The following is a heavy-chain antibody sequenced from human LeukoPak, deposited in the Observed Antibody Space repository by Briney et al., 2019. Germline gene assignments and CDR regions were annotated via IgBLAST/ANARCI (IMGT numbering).Heavy chain of an antibody. CDR2: MNPNSGNT. CDR3: ARGRWELLGGYYFDY. Sequence: GASVKVSCKASGYTFTSYYMHWVRQATGQGLEWMGWMNPNSGNTGYAQKFQGRVTITRNTSISTAYMELSSLRSEDTAVYYCARGRWELLGGYYFDYWGQGTLVTVSS. J-gene: IGHJ4*02. CDR1: GYTFTSYY. V-gene: IGHV1-8*03. D-gene: IGHD1-26*01.